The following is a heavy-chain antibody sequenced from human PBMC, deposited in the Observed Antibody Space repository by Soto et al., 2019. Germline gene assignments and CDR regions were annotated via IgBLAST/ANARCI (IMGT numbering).Heavy chain of an antibody. CDR3: AKTASMTIRDGFDH. V-gene: IGHV3-23*01. CDR2: ISGSGSNP. Sequence: EVQVLESGGGLVQPGGSLRLSCAASGFTFSSYAMSWVRQAPGQGLEWVSAISGSGSNPYYADSVKGRFTISRDTSKNTLYLQMNSLRAEDTAIYYCAKTASMTIRDGFDHWGQGTLVTVSS. CDR1: GFTFSSYA. D-gene: IGHD4-17*01. J-gene: IGHJ4*02.